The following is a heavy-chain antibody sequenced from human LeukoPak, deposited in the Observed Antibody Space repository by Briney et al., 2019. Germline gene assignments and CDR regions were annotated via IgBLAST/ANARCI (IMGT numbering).Heavy chain of an antibody. CDR2: IKQDGSDK. Sequence: GGSLRLSCAASGFSCSSYWMSWVRQAPGKGLEWVANIKQDGSDKYYVDSVKSRFTISRDNAKNSLYLQMNSLRAEDTAVYYCARGGGNFDQWGQGTLVTVSS. V-gene: IGHV3-7*01. CDR3: ARGGGNFDQ. J-gene: IGHJ4*02. CDR1: GFSCSSYW. D-gene: IGHD2-15*01.